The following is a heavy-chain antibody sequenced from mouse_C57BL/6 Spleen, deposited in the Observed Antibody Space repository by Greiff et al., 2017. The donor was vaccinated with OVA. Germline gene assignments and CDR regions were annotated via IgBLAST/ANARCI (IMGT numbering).Heavy chain of an antibody. V-gene: IGHV6-3*01. CDR1: GFTFSNYW. J-gene: IGHJ3*01. Sequence: EVKVEESGGGLVQPGGSMKLSCVASGFTFSNYWMNWVRQSPEKGLEWVAQIRLKSDNYATHYAESVKGRFTISRDDSKSSVYLQMNNLRAEDTGIYYCTGRTFFAYWGQGTLVTVSA. CDR2: IRLKSDNYAT. CDR3: TGRTFFAY.